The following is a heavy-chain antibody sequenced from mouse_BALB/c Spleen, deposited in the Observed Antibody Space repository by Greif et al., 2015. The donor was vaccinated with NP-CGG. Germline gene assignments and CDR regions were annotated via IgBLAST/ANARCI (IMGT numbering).Heavy chain of an antibody. Sequence: DVQLQESGPDLVKPSQPLSLTCTVTGYSITSGYSWHWIRQFPGNKLEWMGYIHYSGSTNYNPSLKSRISITRDTSKNQFFLQLNSVTTEDTATYYCAIFTTGGVFDYWGQGTTLTVSS. V-gene: IGHV3-1*02. J-gene: IGHJ2*01. CDR2: IHYSGST. CDR1: GYSITSGYS. D-gene: IGHD1-1*01. CDR3: AIFTTGGVFDY.